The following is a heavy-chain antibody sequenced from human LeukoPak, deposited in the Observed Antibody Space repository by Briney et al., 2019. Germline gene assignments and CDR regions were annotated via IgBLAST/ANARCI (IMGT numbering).Heavy chain of an antibody. CDR3: ATIGGCSSTSCYPV. J-gene: IGHJ4*02. D-gene: IGHD2-2*01. Sequence: ASVKVSCKASGYTFTGYYMHWVRQAPGQGLEWMGWINPNSGGTNYAQKFQGRVTMTRDTSISTAYMELSRLRSDDTAVYYCATIGGCSSTSCYPVWGLGTLVTVSS. CDR2: INPNSGGT. CDR1: GYTFTGYY. V-gene: IGHV1-2*02.